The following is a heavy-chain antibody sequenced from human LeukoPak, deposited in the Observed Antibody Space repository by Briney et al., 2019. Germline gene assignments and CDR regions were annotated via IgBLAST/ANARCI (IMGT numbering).Heavy chain of an antibody. D-gene: IGHD4-17*01. CDR2: ISSSSSYT. J-gene: IGHJ4*02. V-gene: IGHV3-11*06. CDR1: GXTFSDYY. Sequence: PGGSLRLSCAASGXTFSDYYMSWIRQAPGKGLEWVSYISSSSSYTNYADSVKGRFTISRDNAKNSLYLQMNSLRAEDTAVYYCAREARPAAGPNYGDFDFDYWGQGTLVTVSS. CDR3: AREARPAAGPNYGDFDFDY.